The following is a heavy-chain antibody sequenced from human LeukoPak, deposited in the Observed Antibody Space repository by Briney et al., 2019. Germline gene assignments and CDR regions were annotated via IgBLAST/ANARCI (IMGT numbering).Heavy chain of an antibody. CDR1: GFTFSSYA. J-gene: IGHJ6*02. D-gene: IGHD4-11*01. V-gene: IGHV3-30*18. Sequence: GGSLRLSCAASGFTFSSYALHWVRQAPGRGLEWVALISYDESDKYYADFVKGRFAISRDNFKNALYLQMNSLRAEDTAVYYCAKDSYSSEAYYYYGMDVWGQGTTVTVSS. CDR3: AKDSYSSEAYYYYGMDV. CDR2: ISYDESDK.